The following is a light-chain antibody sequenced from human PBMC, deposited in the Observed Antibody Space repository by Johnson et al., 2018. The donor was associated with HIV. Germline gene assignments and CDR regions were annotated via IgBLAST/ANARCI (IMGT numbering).Light chain of an antibody. Sequence: QSVLTQPPSVSAAPGQKVTISCSGSSSNIGNNYVSWYQQLPGTAPKLLIYDNNKRPSGIPDRFSGSKSGTSATMGITGLQTGAEADYYCGTWDISLSGVFGTGTKVTVL. V-gene: IGLV1-51*01. CDR3: GTWDISLSGV. CDR2: DNN. J-gene: IGLJ1*01. CDR1: SSNIGNNY.